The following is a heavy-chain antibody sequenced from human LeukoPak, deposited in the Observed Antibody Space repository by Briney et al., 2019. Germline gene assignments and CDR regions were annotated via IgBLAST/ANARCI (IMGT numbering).Heavy chain of an antibody. CDR2: ISSSGNTI. J-gene: IGHJ3*02. D-gene: IGHD3-10*01. CDR3: VRRGVRGVTDAFDI. V-gene: IGHV3-48*03. Sequence: PGGSLRLSCAVSGFTFSSHEVNWVRQAPGKGLEWVSYISSSGNTIYYADSLKGRFTISRDNTKNSLYLQMNSLRVEDTAVYYCVRRGVRGVTDAFDIWGQGTMVTVSS. CDR1: GFTFSSHE.